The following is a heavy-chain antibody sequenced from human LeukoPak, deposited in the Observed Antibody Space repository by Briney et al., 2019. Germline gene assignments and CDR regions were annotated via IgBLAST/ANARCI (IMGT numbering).Heavy chain of an antibody. CDR1: GYTSTGYY. CDR2: INPNSGGT. CDR3: ARANVDYGDYGDAFDI. D-gene: IGHD4-17*01. V-gene: IGHV1-2*02. Sequence: ASVKVSCKASGYTSTGYYMHWLRHAPGQGLEWMGWINPNSGGTNYAQKYQGRVTMTRDTSISTAYMELSRLRSDDTAVYYCARANVDYGDYGDAFDIWGQGTMVTVSS. J-gene: IGHJ3*02.